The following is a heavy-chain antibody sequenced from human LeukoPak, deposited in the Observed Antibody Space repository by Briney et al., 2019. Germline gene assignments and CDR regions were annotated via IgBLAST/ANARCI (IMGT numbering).Heavy chain of an antibody. V-gene: IGHV3-7*04. CDR3: ARDPHPASGDFVVLDS. J-gene: IGHJ4*02. CDR2: INQDGSER. D-gene: IGHD4-17*01. Sequence: GGSLRLSCAASGVTFRSYWMSCDRQAPGKGLECVANINQDGSERFYVDSVKGPFTSSRDNAKNSLYLQMNSLKTADTALYFCARDPHPASGDFVVLDSWGQGTLVTVSS. CDR1: GVTFRSYW.